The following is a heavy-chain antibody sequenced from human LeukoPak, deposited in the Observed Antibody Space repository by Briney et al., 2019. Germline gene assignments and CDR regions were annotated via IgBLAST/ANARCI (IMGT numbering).Heavy chain of an antibody. Sequence: PGGSLRLSCAASGFTFSSYAMSWVRQAPGKGLEWVSAISGSGGSTYYADSVKGRFTISRDNSKNTLYLQMNSLRAEDTAVYYCAKSVRGVIINGHFQHWGQGTLVTVSS. J-gene: IGHJ1*01. CDR1: GFTFSSYA. CDR3: AKSVRGVIINGHFQH. D-gene: IGHD3-10*01. CDR2: ISGSGGST. V-gene: IGHV3-23*01.